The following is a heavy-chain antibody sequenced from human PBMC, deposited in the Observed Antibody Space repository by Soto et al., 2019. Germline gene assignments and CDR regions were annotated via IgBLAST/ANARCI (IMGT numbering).Heavy chain of an antibody. D-gene: IGHD6-13*01. CDR2: IIVYKGKT. CDR1: GYAXRSYG. V-gene: IGHV1-18*04. Sequence: SXNVSCVAAGYAXRSYGSASVRQVPGQGLEWMGWIIVYKGKTSYEQKFQGRVIMTTHTSTSTAYMELRNLISGDTAVSYCARDHIIPAVGTLDYWGRGTLGTVSA. J-gene: IGHJ4*02. CDR3: ARDHIIPAVGTLDY.